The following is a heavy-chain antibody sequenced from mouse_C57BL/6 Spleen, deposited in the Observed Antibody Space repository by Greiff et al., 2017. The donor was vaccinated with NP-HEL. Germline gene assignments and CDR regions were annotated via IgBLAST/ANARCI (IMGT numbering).Heavy chain of an antibody. CDR3: ARDYGGFAY. D-gene: IGHD1-1*01. CDR2: IRNKANGYTT. CDR1: GFTFTDYY. J-gene: IGHJ3*01. V-gene: IGHV7-3*01. Sequence: EVQVVESGGGLVQPGGSLSLSCAASGFTFTDYYMSWVRQPPGKALEWLGFIRNKANGYTTEYSASVKGRFTISRDNSQSILYLQMNALRAEDSATYYCARDYGGFAYWGQGTLVTVSA.